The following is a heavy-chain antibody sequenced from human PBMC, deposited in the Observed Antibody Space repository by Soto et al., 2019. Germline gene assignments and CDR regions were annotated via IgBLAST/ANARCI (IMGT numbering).Heavy chain of an antibody. Sequence: SVKVSCKASGGTFSSYAISWVRQAPGQGLEWMGGIIPIFGTANYAQKFQGRVTITADESTSTAYMELSSLRSEDTAVYYCARVGSGRVVGATTSYFDYWGQGTLVTVSS. V-gene: IGHV1-69*13. CDR3: ARVGSGRVVGATTSYFDY. D-gene: IGHD1-26*01. CDR1: GGTFSSYA. J-gene: IGHJ4*02. CDR2: IIPIFGTA.